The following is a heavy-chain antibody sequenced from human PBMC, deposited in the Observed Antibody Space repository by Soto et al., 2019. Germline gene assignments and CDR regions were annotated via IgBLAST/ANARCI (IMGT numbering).Heavy chain of an antibody. D-gene: IGHD3-22*01. CDR2: ISAGGGST. V-gene: IGHV3-23*01. J-gene: IGHJ6*02. CDR3: AKDPPSYYDNGGYHILNMDV. CDR1: GFAFSSYS. Sequence: EVQLLESGGGLVQPGGSLRLSCAASGFAFSSYSMTWVRQAPGKGLEWVSAISAGGGSTYYADSVKGRFTISRDNSKNTLYLQMNNLRAEDTALYYCAKDPPSYYDNGGYHILNMDVWGQGTTVTVSS.